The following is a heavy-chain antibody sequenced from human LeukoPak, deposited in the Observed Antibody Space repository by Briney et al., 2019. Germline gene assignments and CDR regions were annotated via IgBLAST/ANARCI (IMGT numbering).Heavy chain of an antibody. CDR1: GFTFSSYA. CDR2: ISYDGSNK. J-gene: IGHJ5*02. V-gene: IGHV3-30*01. D-gene: IGHD3-10*01. Sequence: GRSLRLSCAASGFTFSSYAMHWVRQAPGKGLEWVAVISYDGSNKYYADSVKGRFTISRDNSKNTLYLQMNSLRAEDTAVYYCARGVRWFDPWGQGTLVTVSS. CDR3: ARGVRWFDP.